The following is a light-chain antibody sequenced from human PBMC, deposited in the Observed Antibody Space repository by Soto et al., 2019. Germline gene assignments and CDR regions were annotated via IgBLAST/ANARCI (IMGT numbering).Light chain of an antibody. V-gene: IGLV1-47*01. J-gene: IGLJ3*02. CDR1: NSNIEDNY. CDR3: GARLNSLSRSWV. Sequence: QSVLTQPPSASGTPGQRVTIFCSGANSNIEDNYVYWYQQLPGTAPKLLIYKNNQRPSGVPDRFSGSRSGTSASLVISGLQSADEADYYCGARLNSLSRSWVFGGGTKLTV. CDR2: KNN.